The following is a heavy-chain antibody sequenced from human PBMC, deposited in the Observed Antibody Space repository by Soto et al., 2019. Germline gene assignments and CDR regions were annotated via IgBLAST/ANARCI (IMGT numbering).Heavy chain of an antibody. Sequence: GGSLRLSCAASGFTFSSYAMSWVRQAPGKGLEWVSVISGNGGSTYYADSVKGRFTISRDNSKNTLYLQMNSLRAEDTAVYYCAKDQSSGWYSYFQHWGQGTLVTVSS. J-gene: IGHJ1*01. CDR3: AKDQSSGWYSYFQH. D-gene: IGHD6-19*01. CDR2: ISGNGGST. V-gene: IGHV3-23*01. CDR1: GFTFSSYA.